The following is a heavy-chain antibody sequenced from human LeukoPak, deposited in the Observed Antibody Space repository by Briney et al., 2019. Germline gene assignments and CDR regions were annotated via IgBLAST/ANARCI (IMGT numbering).Heavy chain of an antibody. J-gene: IGHJ3*02. D-gene: IGHD2-15*01. CDR3: ARDWAYCSGGSCYPNDAFDI. Sequence: SVKVSCKASGGTFSSYAISWVRQAPGQGLEWMGGIIPIFGTANYAQKFQGRVTMTRDMSTSTVYMELSSLRSEDTAVYYCARDWAYCSGGSCYPNDAFDIWGQGTMVTVSS. V-gene: IGHV1-69*05. CDR1: GGTFSSYA. CDR2: IIPIFGTA.